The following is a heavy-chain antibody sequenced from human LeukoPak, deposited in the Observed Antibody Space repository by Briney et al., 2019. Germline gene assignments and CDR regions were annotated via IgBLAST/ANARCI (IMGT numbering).Heavy chain of an antibody. D-gene: IGHD4-17*01. J-gene: IGHJ6*03. V-gene: IGHV3-21*06. CDR1: GFTFSNYG. CDR3: ARLIDYGESYYYYYYMDI. Sequence: PGGSLRLSCAASGFTFSNYGMHWVRQAPGKGLEWVASISSTSSYIYQADSVKGRFTISRDNAENSLYLQMNSLRAEDTAVYYCARLIDYGESYYYYYYMDIWGKGTTVTVSS. CDR2: ISSTSSYI.